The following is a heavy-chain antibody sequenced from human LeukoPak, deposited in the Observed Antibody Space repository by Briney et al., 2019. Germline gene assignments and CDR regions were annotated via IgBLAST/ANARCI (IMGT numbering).Heavy chain of an antibody. CDR1: GFTFSNYG. Sequence: GGSLRLSCAASGFTFSNYGMSWVRQAPGKGLEWVSVISGSGANTYYADSVKGRFTISRDNSKNTLYLQVNSLRAEDTAVYYCAKAKAYYSNYDYWGQGTLVTVSS. J-gene: IGHJ4*02. CDR3: AKAKAYYSNYDY. V-gene: IGHV3-23*01. D-gene: IGHD4-11*01. CDR2: ISGSGANT.